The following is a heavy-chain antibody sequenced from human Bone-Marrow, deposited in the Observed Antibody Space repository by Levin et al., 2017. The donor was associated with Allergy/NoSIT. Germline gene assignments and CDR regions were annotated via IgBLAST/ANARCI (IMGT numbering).Heavy chain of an antibody. V-gene: IGHV3-33*01. CDR2: IWYDGSNK. D-gene: IGHD6-13*01. Sequence: GGSLRLSCAASGFTFSSYGMHWVRQAPGKGLEWVAVIWYDGSNKYYADSVKGRFTISRDNSKNTLYLQMNSLRAEDTAVYYGARAGAIAGEDYYDGMDGWGQGTTVTVSS. CDR3: ARAGAIAGEDYYDGMDG. J-gene: IGHJ6*02. CDR1: GFTFSSYG.